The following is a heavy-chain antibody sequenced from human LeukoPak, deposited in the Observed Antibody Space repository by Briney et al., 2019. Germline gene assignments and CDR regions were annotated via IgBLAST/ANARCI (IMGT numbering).Heavy chain of an antibody. D-gene: IGHD3-10*01. CDR1: VFAFSSYA. V-gene: IGHV3-23*01. Sequence: GGSLRLSCAASVFAFSSYAMSWVRQAPGKGLEWVSTISGSGAGTYYADSVKGRFTISRDNPKNTLYLQMNSLRAEDTAIYYCAKGTRGSGTSYNDDYWGQGTLVTVSS. CDR3: AKGTRGSGTSYNDDY. CDR2: ISGSGAGT. J-gene: IGHJ4*02.